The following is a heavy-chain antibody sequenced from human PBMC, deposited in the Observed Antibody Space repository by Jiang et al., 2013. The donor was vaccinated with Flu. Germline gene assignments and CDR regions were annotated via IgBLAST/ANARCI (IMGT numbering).Heavy chain of an antibody. D-gene: IGHD3-22*01. CDR3: ARGAQLARFYDSSGYTAFDY. V-gene: IGHV4-59*01. Sequence: IRQPPRKGLEWIGYIYYSGNTNYNPSLKSRVTISVDTSKNQFSLKLSSVTAADTAVYYCARGAQLARFYDSSGYTAFDYWGQGTLVTVSS. J-gene: IGHJ4*02. CDR2: IYYSGNT.